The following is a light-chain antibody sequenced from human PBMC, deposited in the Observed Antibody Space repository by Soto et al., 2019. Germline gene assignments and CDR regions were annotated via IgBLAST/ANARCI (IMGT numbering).Light chain of an antibody. CDR2: DAS. Sequence: EIVLTQSPATLSLSPGERATLSCRASQSVSSYLAWYQQKPGQAPRLLIYDASSRATGIPVRFSGSGSGTDFTLTISSLEPEDFAVYYCQQRSNWPVTFGQGTKVEIK. CDR1: QSVSSY. CDR3: QQRSNWPVT. V-gene: IGKV3-11*01. J-gene: IGKJ1*01.